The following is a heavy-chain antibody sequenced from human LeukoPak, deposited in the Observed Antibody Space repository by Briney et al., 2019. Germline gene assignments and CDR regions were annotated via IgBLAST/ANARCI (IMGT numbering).Heavy chain of an antibody. CDR3: AKSRSSVPAAMPVDY. D-gene: IGHD2-2*01. CDR2: INPNSGGT. Sequence: ASVKVSCKASGYTFTGYYMHWVPQAPGQGLEWMGRINPNSGGTNYAQKFQGRVTMTRDTSISTAYMELSRLRSDDTAVYYCAKSRSSVPAAMPVDYWGQGTLVTVSS. CDR1: GYTFTGYY. V-gene: IGHV1-2*06. J-gene: IGHJ4*02.